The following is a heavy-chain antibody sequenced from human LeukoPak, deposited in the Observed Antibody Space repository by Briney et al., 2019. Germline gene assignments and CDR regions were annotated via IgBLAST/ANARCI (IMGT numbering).Heavy chain of an antibody. CDR3: ARTVDYYYYGMDV. D-gene: IGHD4-17*01. CDR2: IIPILGIA. J-gene: IGHJ6*02. CDR1: GGTFSSYA. V-gene: IGHV1-69*04. Sequence: ASVKVSCKASGGTFSSYAISWVRQAPGQGLEWMGRIIPILGIANYAQKFQGRVTITADKSTSTAYMELSSLRSEDTAVYYCARTVDYYYYGMDVWGQGTTVTVSS.